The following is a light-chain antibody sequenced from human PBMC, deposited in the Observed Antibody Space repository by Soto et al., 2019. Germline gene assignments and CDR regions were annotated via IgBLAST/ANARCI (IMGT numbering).Light chain of an antibody. J-gene: IGKJ3*01. V-gene: IGKV3-15*01. CDR1: QSVSRN. CDR2: GAS. CDR3: QQSYSTPFT. Sequence: EVVLTQSPATLSVSPGDRATLSCRASQSVSRNLAWYQQKPGQAPRLLIYGASTRATGVPARFSGSGSATEFTLTISSLQPEDFATYYCQQSYSTPFTFGPGTKVDIK.